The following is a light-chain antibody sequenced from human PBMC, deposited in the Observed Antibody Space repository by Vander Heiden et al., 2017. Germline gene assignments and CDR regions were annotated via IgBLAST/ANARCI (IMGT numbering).Light chain of an antibody. CDR3: QLRSNWPIT. CDR2: DVS. J-gene: IGKJ5*01. V-gene: IGKV3-11*01. Sequence: EIVMTQSPATLSLFPGERATLSCRASQSVSSDLAWYRLKPCQAPRLLIYDVSNRATGIPARFNGRGSVTDFTLTVSSLKPEDFPVYYFQLRSNWPITFGQGTLLEIK. CDR1: QSVSSD.